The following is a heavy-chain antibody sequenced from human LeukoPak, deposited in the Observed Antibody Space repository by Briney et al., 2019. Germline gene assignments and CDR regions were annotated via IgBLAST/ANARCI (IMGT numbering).Heavy chain of an antibody. D-gene: IGHD6-19*01. Sequence: ASVKVSCKASGYTFTSYDINWVRQATGQGLEWMGWMNPNSGNTGYAQKFQGRVTITRNTSISTAYMELSSLRSEDTAVYYCAREEWLDRAFGYWGQGTLVTVSS. CDR1: GYTFTSYD. CDR2: MNPNSGNT. CDR3: AREEWLDRAFGY. J-gene: IGHJ4*02. V-gene: IGHV1-8*03.